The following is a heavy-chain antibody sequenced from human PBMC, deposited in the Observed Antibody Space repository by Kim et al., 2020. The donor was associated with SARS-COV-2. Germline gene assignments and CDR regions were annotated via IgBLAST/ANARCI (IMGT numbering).Heavy chain of an antibody. CDR1: GLTVSNTY. Sequence: GGSLRLSCVVSGLTVSNTYMSWVRQAPGKGLEWVSIIYGGGSTYYADSVKGRFTISRDDSKNTVYLQMNSLRAEDTALYFCAREPSTYFDYWGQGTLVTVSS. CDR3: AREPSTYFDY. J-gene: IGHJ4*02. CDR2: IYGGGST. V-gene: IGHV3-66*01.